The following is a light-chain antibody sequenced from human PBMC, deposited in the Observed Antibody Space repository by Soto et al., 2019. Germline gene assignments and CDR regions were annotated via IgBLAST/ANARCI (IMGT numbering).Light chain of an antibody. V-gene: IGLV2-8*01. CDR1: SSDVGRYNY. CDR3: SLYTSENAYV. Sequence: QSVLTQPPSASGSPGQSVTISCTGTSSDVGRYNYVSWYQHHPGKAPKLMIYEVSKRPSGVPDRFSGSKSGNTASLTISGLQAADEADYYCSLYTSENAYVFGTGTKLTVL. CDR2: EVS. J-gene: IGLJ1*01.